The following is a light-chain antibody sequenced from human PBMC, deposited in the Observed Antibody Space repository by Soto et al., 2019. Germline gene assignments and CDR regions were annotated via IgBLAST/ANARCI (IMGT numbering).Light chain of an antibody. Sequence: EIGLTQSPATLSLSPGERATLSCRASQSVSSYLAWYQQKPGQAPRLLIYDASNRATGIPARFSGGGSGTDFTLTISSLEPEDFAVYYCEQGFNWPRFTFGQGTKLFIK. J-gene: IGKJ2*01. CDR3: EQGFNWPRFT. CDR2: DAS. CDR1: QSVSSY. V-gene: IGKV3-11*01.